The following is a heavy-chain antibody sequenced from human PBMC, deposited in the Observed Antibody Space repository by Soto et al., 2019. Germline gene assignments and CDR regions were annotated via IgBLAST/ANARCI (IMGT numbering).Heavy chain of an antibody. CDR1: GYTFTSYG. Sequence: QVQLVQAGDELRKPGASVEVSCKASGYTFTSYGISWVRQAPGQGLEWMGWISAYNGNTNYAQKLQGRVTMTTDTSTSTAYMELRSLTSDDTAVYFCARDLPPVDYWGQGTLVTVSS. CDR2: ISAYNGNT. CDR3: ARDLPPVDY. J-gene: IGHJ4*02. V-gene: IGHV1-18*01.